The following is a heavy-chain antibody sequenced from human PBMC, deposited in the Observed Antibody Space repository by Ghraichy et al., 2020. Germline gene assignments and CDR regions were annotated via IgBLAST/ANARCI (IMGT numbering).Heavy chain of an antibody. CDR2: IYYSGNT. CDR3: AGEVSATTRSHFDH. CDR1: GGSISSADYY. J-gene: IGHJ4*02. V-gene: IGHV4-30-4*02. D-gene: IGHD1-26*01. Sequence: SETLSLTCTVSGGSISSADYYWSWIRQPPGKGLDWLGYIYYSGNTHYDPSLQSRVSISVDTSKNQFFLKLDSVTAADTAVYYCAGEVSATTRSHFDHWGQGILVSVSS.